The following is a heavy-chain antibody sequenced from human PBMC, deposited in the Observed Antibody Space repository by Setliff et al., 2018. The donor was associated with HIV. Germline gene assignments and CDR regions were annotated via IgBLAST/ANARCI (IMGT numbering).Heavy chain of an antibody. J-gene: IGHJ6*03. CDR3: SRSQGIGNYYMDV. CDR2: ISYRSSYI. V-gene: IGHV3-21*01. CDR1: DFTFSTYC. D-gene: IGHD2-15*01. Sequence: GALRLSCAASDFTFSTYCMNWVRQAPGKGLEWISSISYRSSYIYYSDSVKGRFTISRNDAENSLFLQLNSLRDEDTAVYYCSRSQGIGNYYMDVWGTGTTVTVS.